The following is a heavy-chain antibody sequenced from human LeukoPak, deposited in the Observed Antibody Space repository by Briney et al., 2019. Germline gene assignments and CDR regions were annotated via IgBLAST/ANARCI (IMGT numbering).Heavy chain of an antibody. Sequence: SETLSLTCAVHGGSFSGYYWSWIRQPPGKGLEWIGEINHSGSTNYNPSLKSRVTISVDTSKNQFSLKLSSVTAADTAVYYCARVPRRYCSGGSCPTLDYWGQGTLVTVSS. CDR3: ARVPRRYCSGGSCPTLDY. CDR2: INHSGST. D-gene: IGHD2-15*01. J-gene: IGHJ4*02. V-gene: IGHV4-34*01. CDR1: GGSFSGYY.